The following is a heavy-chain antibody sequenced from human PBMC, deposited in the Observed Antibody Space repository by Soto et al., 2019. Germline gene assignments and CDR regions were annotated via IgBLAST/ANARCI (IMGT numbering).Heavy chain of an antibody. J-gene: IGHJ3*02. V-gene: IGHV3-30-3*01. CDR3: ARRAPKVGDAFDI. D-gene: IGHD1-26*01. Sequence: VQLVESGGGVVQPGRSLRLSCAASGFTFSSYAMHWVRQAPGKGLEWVAVISYDGSNKYYADSVKGRFTISRDNSKNTLYLQMNSLRAEDTAVYYCARRAPKVGDAFDIWGQGTMVTVSS. CDR2: ISYDGSNK. CDR1: GFTFSSYA.